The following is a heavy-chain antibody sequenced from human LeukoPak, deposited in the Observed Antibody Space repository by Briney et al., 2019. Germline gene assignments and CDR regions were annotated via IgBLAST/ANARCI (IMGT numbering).Heavy chain of an antibody. D-gene: IGHD2-21*02. Sequence: GGSLRLSRAASGFTFSSYAMSWVRQAPGKGLEWVSAISGSGGSTYYADSVKGRFTISRDNSKNTLYLQMNSLRAEDTAVYYCAKFRVVTTFFWFDPWGQGTLVTVSS. J-gene: IGHJ5*02. CDR1: GFTFSSYA. CDR3: AKFRVVTTFFWFDP. V-gene: IGHV3-23*01. CDR2: ISGSGGST.